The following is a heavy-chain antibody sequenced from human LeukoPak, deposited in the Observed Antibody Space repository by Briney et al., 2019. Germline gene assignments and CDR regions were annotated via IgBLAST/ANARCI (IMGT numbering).Heavy chain of an antibody. Sequence: GGSLRLSCAASGFTFNSYWMSWVRQAPGKGLECVANIKQDGRDISFVGSVKGRFNLSRVNAKTSLYLQMKSLRGEDRAVYYCARARYGSGGYFFDFWGQGTLVTVS. D-gene: IGHD3-10*01. V-gene: IGHV3-7*04. CDR3: ARARYGSGGYFFDF. J-gene: IGHJ4*02. CDR2: IKQDGRDI. CDR1: GFTFNSYW.